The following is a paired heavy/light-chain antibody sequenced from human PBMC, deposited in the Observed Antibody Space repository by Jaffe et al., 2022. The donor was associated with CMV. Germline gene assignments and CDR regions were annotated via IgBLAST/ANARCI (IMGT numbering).Light chain of an antibody. CDR1: QQINNY. J-gene: IGKJ1*01. CDR3: QQYEGLPRT. CDR2: DAS. V-gene: IGKV1-33*01. Sequence: DIQMTQSPSSLSASIGDRVAITCQASQQINNYLNWYQQKPGKAPKLLIYDASNLETGVPSRFSGSGSGTDFTLTISSLQPEDIATYYCQQYEGLPRTFGQGTKVEVK.
Heavy chain of an antibody. CDR2: IKSKTDGGTT. CDR3: TTDLSGWYGVRFDY. Sequence: EAQLVESGGGLVKPGGSLRLSCVVSGFSFSKAWVNWVRQAPGKGLEWVGRIKSKTDGGTTDYAAPVKGRFTISRDDSKNTMYLQMNSLKIEDTGVYYCTTDLSGWYGVRFDYWGQGTLVTVSS. CDR1: GFSFSKAW. V-gene: IGHV3-15*01. J-gene: IGHJ4*02. D-gene: IGHD6-19*01.